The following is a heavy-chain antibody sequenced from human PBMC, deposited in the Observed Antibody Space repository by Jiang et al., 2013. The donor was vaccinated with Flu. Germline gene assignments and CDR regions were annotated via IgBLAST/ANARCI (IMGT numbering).Heavy chain of an antibody. D-gene: IGHD5-18*01. CDR3: ATGVLRSGYSLVKYNWFDP. CDR1: GYTFTDYY. Sequence: SGAEVKKPGATVKISCKVSGYTFTDYYMHWVQQAPGKGLEWMGLVDPEDGETIYAEKFQGRVTITADTSTDTAYMELSSLRSEDTAVYYCATGVLRSGYSLVKYNWFDPWGQGTLVTVSS. V-gene: IGHV1-69-2*01. J-gene: IGHJ5*02. CDR2: VDPEDGET.